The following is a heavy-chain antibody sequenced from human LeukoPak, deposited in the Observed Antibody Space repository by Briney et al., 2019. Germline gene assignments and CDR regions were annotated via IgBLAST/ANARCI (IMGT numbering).Heavy chain of an antibody. V-gene: IGHV3-9*01. Sequence: GGSLRLSCAASGFTFDDYAMHWVRQAPGKGLEWVSGISWNSGSIGYADSVKGRFTISRDNAKNSLYLQMNSLRAEDTALYYCAKDIAAAAYLYYFDYWGQGTLVTVSS. CDR3: AKDIAAAAYLYYFDY. J-gene: IGHJ4*02. CDR1: GFTFDDYA. D-gene: IGHD6-13*01. CDR2: ISWNSGSI.